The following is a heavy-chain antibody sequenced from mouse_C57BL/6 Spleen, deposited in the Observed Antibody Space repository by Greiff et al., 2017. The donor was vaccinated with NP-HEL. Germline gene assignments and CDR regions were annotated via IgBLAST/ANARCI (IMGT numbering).Heavy chain of an antibody. CDR1: GYTFTDYY. J-gene: IGHJ2*01. D-gene: IGHD1-1*01. Sequence: EVQLQQSGPELVKPGASVKLSCKASGYTFTDYYMNWVKQSHGKSLEWIGDINPNNGGTSYNQKFKGKATLTVDKSSSTAYMELRSLTSEDSAVYYCAREYYGSSYYFDYRGQGTTLTVSS. CDR2: INPNNGGT. V-gene: IGHV1-26*01. CDR3: AREYYGSSYYFDY.